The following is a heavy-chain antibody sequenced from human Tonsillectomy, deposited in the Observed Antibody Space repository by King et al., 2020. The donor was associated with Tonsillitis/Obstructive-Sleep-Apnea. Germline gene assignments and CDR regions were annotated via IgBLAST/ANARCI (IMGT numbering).Heavy chain of an antibody. CDR3: AKSGEEGIAATGHFDY. Sequence: VQLVESGGDLVQPGGSLRLACVASGFTFSNYGMSWVRQAPGKGLEWVSGISNSAGSTYYADSVKGRFTISRANSKNTLYLQMNSLRAEDTAAYYCAKSGEEGIAATGHFDYWGQGTLVTVSS. CDR2: ISNSAGST. D-gene: IGHD6-13*01. CDR1: GFTFSNYG. V-gene: IGHV3-23*04. J-gene: IGHJ4*02.